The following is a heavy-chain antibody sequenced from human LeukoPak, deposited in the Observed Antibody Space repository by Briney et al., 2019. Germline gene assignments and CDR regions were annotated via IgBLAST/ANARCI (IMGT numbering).Heavy chain of an antibody. D-gene: IGHD3/OR15-3a*01. Sequence: AGGSLGLFRAASGFTFSGCVMLCVRQAPGMGLVYVSSIDPNGGASYYANSVKGRFSISRDNSNNMLYLQMGSLTSADMGVYYCAAQGGRTGAYDPWGQGTLVTVAS. J-gene: IGHJ5*02. CDR2: IDPNGGAS. V-gene: IGHV3-64*01. CDR3: AAQGGRTGAYDP. CDR1: GFTFSGCV.